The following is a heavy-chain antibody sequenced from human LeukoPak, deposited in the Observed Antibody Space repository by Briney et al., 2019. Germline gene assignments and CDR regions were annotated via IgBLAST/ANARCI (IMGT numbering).Heavy chain of an antibody. Sequence: AAVKVPCKASGYTFTSYGINWVRQAPGQGLEWMRWISAYNGKTNYAQKVQGRVTMTIDTPTSTAYMELRSLRSDDTAVYYCARARRDSGYEPPGADWGHGTLVTVSS. CDR3: ARARRDSGYEPPGAD. CDR1: GYTFTSYG. D-gene: IGHD5-12*01. J-gene: IGHJ4*01. CDR2: ISAYNGKT. V-gene: IGHV1-18*01.